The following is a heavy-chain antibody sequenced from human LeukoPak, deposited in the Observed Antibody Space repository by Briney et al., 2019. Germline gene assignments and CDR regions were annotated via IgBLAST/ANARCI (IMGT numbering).Heavy chain of an antibody. V-gene: IGHV1-69*05. D-gene: IGHD3-16*02. CDR1: GGTFSSYA. Sequence: SVKVSCKASGGTFSSYAISWVRQAPGQGLEWMGRIIPIFGTANYAQKFQGRVTITTDESTSTAYMELRSLRSEDTAVYYCARGPPLRLGELSSWSQGTLVTVSS. CDR3: ARGPPLRLGELSS. CDR2: IIPIFGTA. J-gene: IGHJ5*02.